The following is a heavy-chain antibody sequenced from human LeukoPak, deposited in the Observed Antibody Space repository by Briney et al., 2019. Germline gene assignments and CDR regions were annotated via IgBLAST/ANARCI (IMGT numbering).Heavy chain of an antibody. Sequence: PGRSLRLSCAASGFSSSSYAMYWVRQAPGKGLECVADISYDGNNKYYGDSVKGRFTISRDNSKNTLYLQMNSLKSEDTAVYYCTTVGYGSGSSSFGDYFDYWGQGTLVTVSS. V-gene: IGHV3-30*03. D-gene: IGHD3-10*01. CDR3: TTVGYGSGSSSFGDYFDY. CDR1: GFSSSSYA. CDR2: ISYDGNNK. J-gene: IGHJ4*02.